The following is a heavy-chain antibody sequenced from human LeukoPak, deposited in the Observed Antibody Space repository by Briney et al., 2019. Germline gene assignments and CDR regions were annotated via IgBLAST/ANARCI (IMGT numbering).Heavy chain of an antibody. Sequence: GGSLRLSCTASGFTFGDYAMSWVRQAPGKGLEWVGFIRSKVYGGTTEYAASVKVRFTISRDDSKSIAYLQMNSLKTEDTAVDYCTWHRFSGGSCYNYWGQGTLVTVSS. CDR3: TWHRFSGGSCYNY. V-gene: IGHV3-49*04. D-gene: IGHD2-15*01. CDR1: GFTFGDYA. CDR2: IRSKVYGGTT. J-gene: IGHJ4*02.